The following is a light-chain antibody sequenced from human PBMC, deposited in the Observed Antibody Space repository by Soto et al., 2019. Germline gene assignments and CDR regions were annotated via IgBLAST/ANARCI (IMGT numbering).Light chain of an antibody. Sequence: DIQMTQSPTSRSASVGDRVTITGRVSQGIRNYVAWYQQIPGKAPKLLIYAASTLQSGFPSRFSGSGSGTDFTLTINGLQPEDVATYSCQKYSSVPVFGPGTKVEIK. CDR2: AAS. CDR1: QGIRNY. V-gene: IGKV1-27*01. CDR3: QKYSSVPV. J-gene: IGKJ3*01.